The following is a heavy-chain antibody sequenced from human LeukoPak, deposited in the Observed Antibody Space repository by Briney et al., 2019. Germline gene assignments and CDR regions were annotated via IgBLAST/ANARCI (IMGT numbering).Heavy chain of an antibody. CDR2: INPNSGGT. CDR1: GYTFTGYY. D-gene: IGHD2-2*01. CDR3: ARGGFVVVPAAMAGWFDP. J-gene: IGHJ5*02. V-gene: IGHV1-2*02. Sequence: GASVKVSCKASGYTFTGYYMHWVRQAPGQGLEWMGWINPNSGGTNYAQKFQGRVTMTRDTSISTAYMELSRLRSDDTVVYYCARGGFVVVPAAMAGWFDPWGQGTLVTVSS.